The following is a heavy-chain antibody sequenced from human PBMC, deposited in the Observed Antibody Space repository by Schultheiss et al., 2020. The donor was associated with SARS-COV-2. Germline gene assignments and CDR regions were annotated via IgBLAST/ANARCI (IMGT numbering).Heavy chain of an antibody. V-gene: IGHV4-34*09. CDR3: AREGSRSYHGLDY. CDR2: INHSGST. D-gene: IGHD1-14*01. J-gene: IGHJ4*02. CDR1: GESFSGYY. Sequence: SETLSLTCAVYGESFSGYYWSWIRQPPGKGLEWIGEINHSGSTNYNPSLRSRVNMSVDTSENRFSLTLTSVTAADTAVYYCAREGSRSYHGLDYWGQGTLVTVSS.